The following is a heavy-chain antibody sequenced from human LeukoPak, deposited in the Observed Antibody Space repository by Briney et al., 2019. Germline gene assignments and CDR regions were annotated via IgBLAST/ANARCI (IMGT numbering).Heavy chain of an antibody. J-gene: IGHJ5*02. D-gene: IGHD1-1*01. CDR1: GYPFTSYY. CDR3: AREAETTLNWFDP. V-gene: IGHV1-2*02. Sequence: ASVKVSCKASGYPFTSYYMHWVRQAPGQGLEWMGWINPNSGGTKYAQKFQGRVTMTRDTSISTAYMELSRLRSDDTAVYYCAREAETTLNWFDPWGQGTLVTVSS. CDR2: INPNSGGT.